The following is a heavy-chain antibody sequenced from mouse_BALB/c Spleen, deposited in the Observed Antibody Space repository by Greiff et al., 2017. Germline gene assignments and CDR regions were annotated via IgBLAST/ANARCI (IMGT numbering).Heavy chain of an antibody. CDR2: IYPSDSYT. CDR3: TREDFYYGSSGAMDY. CDR1: GYTFTSYW. V-gene: IGHV1S126*01. D-gene: IGHD1-1*01. Sequence: QVHVKQSGPELEKPGASVKISCKASGYTFTSYWINWVKQRPGQGLEWIGNIYPSDSYTNYNQKFKDKATLTVDKSSSTAYMQLSSPTSEDSAVYYCTREDFYYGSSGAMDYWGQGTSVTVSS. J-gene: IGHJ4*01.